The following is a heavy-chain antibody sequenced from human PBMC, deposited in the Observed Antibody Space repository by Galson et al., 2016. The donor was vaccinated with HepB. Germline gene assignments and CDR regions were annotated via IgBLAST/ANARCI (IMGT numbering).Heavy chain of an antibody. V-gene: IGHV3-7*03. CDR3: ARENFRKLDQ. CDR2: IRADGTAN. J-gene: IGHJ5*02. CDR1: GFSFSRYW. D-gene: IGHD2/OR15-2a*01. Sequence: SLRLSCAASGFSFSRYWMAWVRQAPGKGLEWVGNIRADGTANDYVGSVKGRFTMSRDNAQKSLFLQMTSLRVEDTAVYYCARENFRKLDQWGQGTLVTVSS.